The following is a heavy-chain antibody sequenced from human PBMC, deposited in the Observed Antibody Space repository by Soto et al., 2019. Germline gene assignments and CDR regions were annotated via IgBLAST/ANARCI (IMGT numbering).Heavy chain of an antibody. CDR1: GYSLTGYY. Sequence: ASVKVSCKASGYSLTGYYIHWVRQAPGQGLEWMGRINPSDGTSAYTQQFQGRFFMTRDTSTSTVFMELNSLKSQDTALSFCAREGSGSYLVLWGQGTLVTVSS. J-gene: IGHJ4*02. D-gene: IGHD3-22*01. CDR2: INPSDGTS. V-gene: IGHV1-46*01. CDR3: AREGSGSYLVL.